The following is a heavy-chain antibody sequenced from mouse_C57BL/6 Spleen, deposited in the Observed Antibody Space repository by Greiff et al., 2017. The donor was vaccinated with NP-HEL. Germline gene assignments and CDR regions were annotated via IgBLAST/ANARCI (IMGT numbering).Heavy chain of an antibody. CDR1: GYSITSGYY. Sequence: EVQLQQSGPGLVKPSQSLSLTCSVTGYSITSGYYWNWIRQFPGNKLEWMGYIRYDGSNNYNPSLKNRISITRDTSKNQFFLKLNSVTNEDTATDYCARRGYRGGDYFDYWGQGTTLTVSS. D-gene: IGHD2-12*01. CDR2: IRYDGSN. CDR3: ARRGYRGGDYFDY. J-gene: IGHJ2*01. V-gene: IGHV3-6*01.